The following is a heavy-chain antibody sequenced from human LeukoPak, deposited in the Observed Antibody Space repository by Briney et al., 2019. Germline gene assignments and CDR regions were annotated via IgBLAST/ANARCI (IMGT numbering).Heavy chain of an antibody. V-gene: IGHV3-15*01. CDR3: TTDIKKIAATGAVDY. CDR2: IKSKTDGGTT. J-gene: IGHJ4*02. CDR1: GLTFSSAW. D-gene: IGHD6-13*01. Sequence: KSGGSLRLSCAASGLTFSSAWMTWVRQAPGKGLEWVGRIKSKTDGGTTDYAAPVKGRFTISRDDSKDTLYLQMNSLKTEDTAVYYCTTDIKKIAATGAVDYWAREPWSPSPQ.